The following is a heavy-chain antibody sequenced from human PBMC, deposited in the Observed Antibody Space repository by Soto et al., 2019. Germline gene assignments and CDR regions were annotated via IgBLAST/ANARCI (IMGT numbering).Heavy chain of an antibody. Sequence: PGGSLRLSCAASGFTFSSYSMNWVRQAPGKGLEWVSYISSSSSTIYYADSVKGRFTISRDNAKNSLYLQMNSLRAEDTAVYYCTHRPGFGELLFHDAFDIWGQGTMVTVSS. CDR3: THRPGFGELLFHDAFDI. V-gene: IGHV3-48*01. CDR1: GFTFSSYS. D-gene: IGHD3-10*01. J-gene: IGHJ3*02. CDR2: ISSSSSTI.